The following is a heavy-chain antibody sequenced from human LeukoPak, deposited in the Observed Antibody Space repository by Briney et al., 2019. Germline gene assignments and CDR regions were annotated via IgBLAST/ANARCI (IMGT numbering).Heavy chain of an antibody. V-gene: IGHV3-30-3*01. Sequence: PGRSLRLSCAASGFTFSSYAMHWVRQAPGKGLEWVTVISYDGSNEYYADSVKGRITISRDNSKDTLYLQMNSLRAEDTAVCYCASGGDTDSRYFKYWGQGTLVTVSS. J-gene: IGHJ1*01. CDR3: ASGGDTDSRYFKY. CDR2: ISYDGSNE. D-gene: IGHD3-22*01. CDR1: GFTFSSYA.